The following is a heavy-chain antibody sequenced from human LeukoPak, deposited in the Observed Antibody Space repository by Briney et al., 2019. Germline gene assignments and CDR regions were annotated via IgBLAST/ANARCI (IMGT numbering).Heavy chain of an antibody. CDR1: GFTFDDYA. CDR3: AKDMGILTGYFD. V-gene: IGHV3-43*02. J-gene: IGHJ4*02. CDR2: ISGDGGST. Sequence: GGSLRLSCAASGFTFDDYAMHWVRHAPGKGLEWVSLISGDGGSTYYADSVKGRFTISRDNSKNFLYLQMNSLRTEDTALYYCAKDMGILTGYFDWGQGILVTVSS. D-gene: IGHD3-9*01.